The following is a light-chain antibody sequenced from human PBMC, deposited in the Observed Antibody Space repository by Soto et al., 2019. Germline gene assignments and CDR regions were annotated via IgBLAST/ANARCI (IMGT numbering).Light chain of an antibody. CDR1: SSNIGSNY. Sequence: QSVLTQPPSASGTPGQRVTISCSRSSSNIGSNYVYWYQQLPGTAPKLLIYRNNQRPSGVPDRFSGSKSGPSASLAISGVRSEDEADYYCTAWDDTLRGPLFGGGTKVTVL. V-gene: IGLV1-47*01. CDR2: RNN. CDR3: TAWDDTLRGPL. J-gene: IGLJ2*01.